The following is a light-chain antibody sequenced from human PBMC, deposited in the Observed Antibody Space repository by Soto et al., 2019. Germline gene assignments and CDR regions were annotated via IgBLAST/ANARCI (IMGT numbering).Light chain of an antibody. J-gene: IGKJ2*01. CDR3: QQYNDWYT. CDR2: GAS. Sequence: EIVMTQSPATLSVSPGERATLSCRASQNINRNLAWYQQKPGQAPRLLIYGASTRATGFPARFSGSGSGTEFTLTICSLQSEDFAVYYCQQYNDWYTFGQGTKLEIK. CDR1: QNINRN. V-gene: IGKV3-15*01.